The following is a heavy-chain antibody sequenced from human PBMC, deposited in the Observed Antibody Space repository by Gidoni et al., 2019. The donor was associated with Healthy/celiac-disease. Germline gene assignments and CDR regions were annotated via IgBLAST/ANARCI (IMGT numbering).Heavy chain of an antibody. CDR1: GFTFSSYG. V-gene: IGHV3-30*18. J-gene: IGHJ1*01. D-gene: IGHD3-22*01. CDR3: AKDAMDYYDSSGYYYVGYFQH. Sequence: QVQLVESGGGVVQPGRSLRLSCAASGFTFSSYGMHWVRQAPGKGLEWVAVISYDGSNKYYADSVKGRFTISRDNSKNTLYLQMNSLRAEDTAVYYCAKDAMDYYDSSGYYYVGYFQHWGQGTLVTVSS. CDR2: ISYDGSNK.